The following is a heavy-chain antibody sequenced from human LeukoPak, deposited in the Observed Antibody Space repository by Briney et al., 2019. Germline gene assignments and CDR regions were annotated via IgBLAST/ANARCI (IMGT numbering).Heavy chain of an antibody. CDR3: ARVGVGGSSWYDY. D-gene: IGHD6-13*01. V-gene: IGHV3-74*01. Sequence: GGSLRLSCAASGFTFSSFWMHRVRQAPGKGRVWVSCINSDGSSTIYADSATGRFTISRDNATNTLYLQMNSPRAEDTAVYYFARVGVGGSSWYDYWGQGTLVTVSS. CDR1: GFTFSSFW. CDR2: INSDGSST. J-gene: IGHJ4*02.